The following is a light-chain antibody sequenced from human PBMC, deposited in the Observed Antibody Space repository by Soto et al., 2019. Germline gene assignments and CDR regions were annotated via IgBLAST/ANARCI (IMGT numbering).Light chain of an antibody. V-gene: IGLV2-14*01. CDR2: EVS. CDR1: SSDIGTYNY. Sequence: QSALTQPASVSGSPGQSITISCTGTSSDIGTYNYVSWYQQHPGKVPKLMIYEVSNRPSGVSNRFSGSKSGNTASLAISGLQAEDEADYYCSSYTTSSTQVFGGGTQLTGL. J-gene: IGLJ3*02. CDR3: SSYTTSSTQV.